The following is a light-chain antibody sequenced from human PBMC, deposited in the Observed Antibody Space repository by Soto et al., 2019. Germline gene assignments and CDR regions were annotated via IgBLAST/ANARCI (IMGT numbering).Light chain of an antibody. J-gene: IGLJ1*01. CDR3: SSFTSTSTNYV. Sequence: QSVLTQPASVSGSPGQSITISCTGTSSDVGGYNHVSWYQQHPGKAPKLMIYDVSNWPSGVSNRFSGSKSGNTASLTISGLQPEDEADYYCSSFTSTSTNYVFGTGTKLTVL. CDR2: DVS. CDR1: SSDVGGYNH. V-gene: IGLV2-14*01.